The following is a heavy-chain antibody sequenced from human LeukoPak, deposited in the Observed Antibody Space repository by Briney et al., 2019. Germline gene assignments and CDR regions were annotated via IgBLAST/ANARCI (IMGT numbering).Heavy chain of an antibody. CDR1: GGSISGGAYS. Sequence: SETLSLTCTVSGGSISGGAYSAYSWSWIWLPPGKGLEWIGYIYQSGSTYNPSLKSRVTISVDRSKNQFSLSLSSVTAADTAVYYCARGDCSSTSCYTFDYWGQGTLVTVSS. D-gene: IGHD2-2*02. J-gene: IGHJ4*02. CDR2: IYQSGST. V-gene: IGHV4-30-2*01. CDR3: ARGDCSSTSCYTFDY.